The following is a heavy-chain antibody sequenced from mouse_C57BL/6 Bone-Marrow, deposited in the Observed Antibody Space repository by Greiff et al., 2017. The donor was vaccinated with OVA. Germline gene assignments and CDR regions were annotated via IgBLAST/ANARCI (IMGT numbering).Heavy chain of an antibody. D-gene: IGHD1-1*01. CDR3: TTWDYYGSSYNFFDY. Sequence: VQLQQSGAELVRPGASVKLSCTASGFNIKDDYMHWVKQRPEQGLEWIGWIDPENGNTEYASKFPGKATITADTSSNTAYLQLSSLTSEDTAVYYCTTWDYYGSSYNFFDYWGQGTTRTVSS. J-gene: IGHJ2*01. CDR1: GFNIKDDY. V-gene: IGHV14-4*01. CDR2: IDPENGNT.